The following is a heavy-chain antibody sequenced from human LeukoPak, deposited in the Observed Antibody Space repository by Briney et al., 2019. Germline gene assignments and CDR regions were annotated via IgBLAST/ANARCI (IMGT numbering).Heavy chain of an antibody. CDR3: ARAPSSSSRPFDY. CDR1: GGSISSYY. CDR2: IYTSGNT. V-gene: IGHV4-4*07. D-gene: IGHD6-6*01. Sequence: SETLSLTCTVSGGSISSYYWSWIRQPAGKGLEWIGRIYTSGNTNYNPSLKSRLNTSVDTSKNWFSLKLSSVTAADTALYYCARAPSSSSRPFDYWGQGTLVTVSS. J-gene: IGHJ4*02.